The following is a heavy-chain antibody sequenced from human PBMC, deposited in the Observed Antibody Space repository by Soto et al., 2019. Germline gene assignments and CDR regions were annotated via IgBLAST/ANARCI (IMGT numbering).Heavy chain of an antibody. Sequence: GGSLRLSCAASGFTFSSYGMHWVRQAPGKGLEWVAVISYDGNNKFYADSVKGRFTISRDNSKNTLYLQMNSLRAEDTAVYYCARDGNYYDSSGYGVPLYYFDYWGQGTLVTVSS. V-gene: IGHV3-30*03. CDR3: ARDGNYYDSSGYGVPLYYFDY. D-gene: IGHD3-22*01. CDR1: GFTFSSYG. J-gene: IGHJ4*02. CDR2: ISYDGNNK.